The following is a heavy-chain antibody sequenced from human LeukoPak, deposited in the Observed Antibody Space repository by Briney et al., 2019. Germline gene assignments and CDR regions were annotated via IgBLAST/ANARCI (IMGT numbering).Heavy chain of an antibody. CDR3: ARDEWQAGYFDY. CDR2: IYYSGST. J-gene: IGHJ4*02. V-gene: IGHV4-59*01. D-gene: IGHD6-13*01. Sequence: SETLSLTCTVSGGSISSYYWTWIRQPPGKGLEWIGYIYYSGSTNYNPSLKSQVTISVDTSKNQFSLKLTSVSAADTAVYYCARDEWQAGYFDYWGQGTLVTVSS. CDR1: GGSISSYY.